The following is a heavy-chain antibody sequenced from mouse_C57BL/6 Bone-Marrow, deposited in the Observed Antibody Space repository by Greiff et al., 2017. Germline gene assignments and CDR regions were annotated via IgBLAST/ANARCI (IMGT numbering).Heavy chain of an antibody. V-gene: IGHV5-6*01. CDR1: GFTFSSYG. CDR3: ARDYYGSWFAY. Sequence: EVKLVESGGDLVKPGGSLKLSCAASGFTFSSYGMSWVRQTPDKRLEWVATISSGGSYTYYPDSVKGRFTISRDNAKNTLYLQMSRLKSEDTAMYYCARDYYGSWFAYWGQGTLVTVSA. D-gene: IGHD1-1*01. J-gene: IGHJ3*01. CDR2: ISSGGSYT.